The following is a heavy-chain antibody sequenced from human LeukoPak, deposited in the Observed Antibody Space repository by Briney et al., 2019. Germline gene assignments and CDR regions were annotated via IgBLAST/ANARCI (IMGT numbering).Heavy chain of an antibody. CDR3: AREGDYWFDP. D-gene: IGHD2-21*02. Sequence: SETLSLTCTVSGGSISSYYWSWIRQSPGKGLEWIGHISHSGSTKYSSSLKSRAIISSDTSKNQFSLKLSSVTAADTAVYYCAREGDYWFDPWGQGTLVTVSS. CDR2: ISHSGST. V-gene: IGHV4-59*12. CDR1: GGSISSYY. J-gene: IGHJ5*02.